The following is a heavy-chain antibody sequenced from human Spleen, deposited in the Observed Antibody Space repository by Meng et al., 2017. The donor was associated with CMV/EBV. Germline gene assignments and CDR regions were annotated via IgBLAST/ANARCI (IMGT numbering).Heavy chain of an antibody. V-gene: IGHV6-1*01. CDR3: ARSVLGAAYLDY. J-gene: IGHJ4*02. CDR2: TFYRSKWYY. D-gene: IGHD1-26*01. Sequence: SWDSVSSKSAVWNWIRQSPSRGLEWLGRTFYRSKWYYEYAVFVKSRITINPDTSKNQFSLQLNSVTPEDTAMYYCARSVLGAAYLDYWGQGTLVTVSS. CDR1: WDSVSSKSAV.